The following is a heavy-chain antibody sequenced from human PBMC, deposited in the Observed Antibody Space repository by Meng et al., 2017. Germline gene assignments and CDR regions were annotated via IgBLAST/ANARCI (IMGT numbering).Heavy chain of an antibody. Sequence: EVQRGESGGGLVQPGGSLRLSCAASGFTFSSYAMSWVRQAPGKGLEWVSAISGSGGSTYYADSVKGRFTISRDNSKNTLYLQMNSLRAEDTAVYYCAKRDILTGYNDYWGQGTLVTVSS. CDR2: ISGSGGST. CDR1: GFTFSSYA. CDR3: AKRDILTGYNDY. V-gene: IGHV3-23*04. D-gene: IGHD3-9*01. J-gene: IGHJ4*02.